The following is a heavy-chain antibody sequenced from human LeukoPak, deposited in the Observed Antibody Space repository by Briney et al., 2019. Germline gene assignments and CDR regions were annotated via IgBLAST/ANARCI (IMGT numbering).Heavy chain of an antibody. D-gene: IGHD6-13*01. V-gene: IGHV3-30*04. Sequence: GGSLRLSCAAPGFTFSSYAMHWVRQAPGKGLEWVAVISYDGSNKYYADSVKGRFTISRDNSKNTLYLQMNSLRAEDTAVYYCARIAAAVWYYFDYWGQGTLVTVSS. J-gene: IGHJ4*02. CDR1: GFTFSSYA. CDR3: ARIAAAVWYYFDY. CDR2: ISYDGSNK.